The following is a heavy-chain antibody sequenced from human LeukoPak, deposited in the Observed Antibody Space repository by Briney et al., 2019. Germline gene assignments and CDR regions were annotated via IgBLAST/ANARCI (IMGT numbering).Heavy chain of an antibody. D-gene: IGHD3-22*01. CDR2: IYHGGST. V-gene: IGHV4-30-2*01. Sequence: SETLSLTCTVSGDSISSGGYYWSWIRQPPGKGLEWIGYIYHGGSTYYNPSLKSRVTISVDRSKNQFSLKLSSVTAADTAVYYCATQAGFDSSGLQFFDYWGQGTLVTVSS. J-gene: IGHJ4*02. CDR1: GDSISSGGYY. CDR3: ATQAGFDSSGLQFFDY.